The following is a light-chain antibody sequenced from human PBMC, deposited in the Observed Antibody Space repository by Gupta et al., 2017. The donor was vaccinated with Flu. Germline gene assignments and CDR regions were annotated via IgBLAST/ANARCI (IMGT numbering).Light chain of an antibody. CDR3: QVWDRSTDHWV. CDR1: NSGSRN. J-gene: IGLJ1*01. V-gene: IGLV3-21*02. Sequence: SYVLPQPPSVSVAPGQTAKITCRGDNSGSRNVHWYLQKPGQAPILVVYDDSDRPSGISERFSGSNSGNTATLTINRVEAGDEADYYCQVWDRSTDHWVFGTGSKVTVL. CDR2: DDS.